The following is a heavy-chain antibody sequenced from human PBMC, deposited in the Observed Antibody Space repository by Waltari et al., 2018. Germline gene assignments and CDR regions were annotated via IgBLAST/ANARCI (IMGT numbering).Heavy chain of an antibody. CDR3: ARVDYYYDSNALAVLENYFAL. D-gene: IGHD3-22*01. CDR2: ISGYNGKT. CDR1: GYRFTNFG. Sequence: PGASVTVSCKASGYRFTNFGISWLRQAPGQGLQWMGWISGYNGKTNYAQKFQGRITMTTDTSTNTAYMELRSLRDDDTAVYYCARVDYYYDSNALAVLENYFALWGQGTLVTVSS. V-gene: IGHV1-18*01. J-gene: IGHJ5*02.